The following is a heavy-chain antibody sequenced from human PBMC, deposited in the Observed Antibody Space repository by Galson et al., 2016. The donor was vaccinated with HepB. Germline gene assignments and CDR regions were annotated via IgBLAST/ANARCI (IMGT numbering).Heavy chain of an antibody. CDR1: GDSVSSNSAA. D-gene: IGHD6-19*01. V-gene: IGHV6-1*01. J-gene: IGHJ4*02. CDR2: TYYRAKWYN. CDR3: AREYSTGYYERFLAKRARRGFDY. Sequence: CAISGDSVSSNSAAWNWIRQSPSRGLEWLGRTYYRAKWYNDYAVSVESRITINVDTSKNQFSLQLNSVTPEDTAVYYCAREYSTGYYERFLAKRARRGFDYWGQGTLVTVSS.